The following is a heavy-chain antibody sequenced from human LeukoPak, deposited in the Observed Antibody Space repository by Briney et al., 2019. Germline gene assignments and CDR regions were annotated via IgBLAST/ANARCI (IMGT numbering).Heavy chain of an antibody. D-gene: IGHD1-26*01. J-gene: IGHJ4*02. CDR3: VRCGAECLDY. V-gene: IGHV1-8*01. CDR2: MNPNSGKT. Sequence: ASVKVSRTASGYTFTSHDINWVRQTTGQGLEWMGYMNPNSGKTAYAQKFQGRVTMTRYTSISTAYMELSSLGSEDTAVYYCVRCGAECLDYWGQGTLVTVSS. CDR1: GYTFTSHD.